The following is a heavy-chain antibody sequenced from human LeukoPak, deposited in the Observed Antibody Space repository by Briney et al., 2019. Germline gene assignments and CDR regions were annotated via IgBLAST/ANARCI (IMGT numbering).Heavy chain of an antibody. CDR2: ITESGDGT. CDR3: AKDSPVATW. CDR1: GFTFSSYS. J-gene: IGHJ4*02. D-gene: IGHD1-26*01. Sequence: GGSLRLSCAASGFTFSSYSMNWVRQAPGKGLEWVSSITESGDGTYYADSVMGRFTISRDDSKNTLYLQMNSLRAEDTAVYYCAKDSPVATWWGQGTLVTVSS. V-gene: IGHV3-23*01.